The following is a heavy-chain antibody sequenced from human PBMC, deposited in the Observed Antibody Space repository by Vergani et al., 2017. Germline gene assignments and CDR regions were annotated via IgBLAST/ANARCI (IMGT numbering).Heavy chain of an antibody. J-gene: IGHJ3*02. V-gene: IGHV3-23*04. D-gene: IGHD2-15*01. Sequence: EVQLVETGGGLIQPGGSLRLSCAASGFTFSSYAMSWVRQAPGKGLEWVSAISGSGGSTYYADSVKGRFTISRDNSKNTLYLQMNSLRAEDTAVYYCAKDHAGDIVVVVAATGGAFDIWGQGTMVTVSS. CDR2: ISGSGGST. CDR1: GFTFSSYA. CDR3: AKDHAGDIVVVVAATGGAFDI.